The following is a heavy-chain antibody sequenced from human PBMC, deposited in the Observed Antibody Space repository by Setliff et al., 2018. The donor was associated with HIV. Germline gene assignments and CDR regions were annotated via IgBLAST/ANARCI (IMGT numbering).Heavy chain of an antibody. V-gene: IGHV3-53*01. Sequence: PGGSLRLSCAVSGFAVESTHMSWVRQVPGKGLEWLLVIYPVPNTHYADSVKGRFTIFRDRRKNTLFLQMNNVRVNDTAIYYCARGDFDLWGRGTLVTVSS. CDR2: IYPVPNT. J-gene: IGHJ2*01. D-gene: IGHD2-21*01. CDR3: ARGDFDL. CDR1: GFAVESTH.